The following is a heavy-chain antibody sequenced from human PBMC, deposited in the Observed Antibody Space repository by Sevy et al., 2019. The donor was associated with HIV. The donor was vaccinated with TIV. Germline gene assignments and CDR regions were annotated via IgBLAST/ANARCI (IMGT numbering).Heavy chain of an antibody. CDR2: ISAYNGNT. Sequence: ASVKVSCTASGYTFTSYGISWVRQAPGQGLEWMGWISAYNGNTNYAQKLQGRVTLTTDTSTSTAYMELRSLRSDDTAVYYCARGYYDFWSGYYLRDAFDIWGQGTMVTV. J-gene: IGHJ3*02. D-gene: IGHD3-3*01. CDR3: ARGYYDFWSGYYLRDAFDI. CDR1: GYTFTSYG. V-gene: IGHV1-18*01.